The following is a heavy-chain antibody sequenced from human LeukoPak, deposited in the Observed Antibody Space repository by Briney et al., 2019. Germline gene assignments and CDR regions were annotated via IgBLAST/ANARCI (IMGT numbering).Heavy chain of an antibody. CDR2: ISGSGGST. Sequence: PGGSLRLSCAASGFTFSSYAMSWVRQALGKGLEWVSAISGSGGSTYYADSVKGRFTISRDNSKNTLYLQMNSLRAEDTAVYYCAKDIGQYYDFWSGYYYYYGMDVWGQGTTVTVSS. CDR1: GFTFSSYA. J-gene: IGHJ6*02. CDR3: AKDIGQYYDFWSGYYYYYGMDV. V-gene: IGHV3-23*01. D-gene: IGHD3-3*01.